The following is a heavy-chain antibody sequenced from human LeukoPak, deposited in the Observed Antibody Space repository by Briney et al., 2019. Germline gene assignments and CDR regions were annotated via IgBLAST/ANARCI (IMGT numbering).Heavy chain of an antibody. D-gene: IGHD2-15*01. CDR1: GYTFPSYW. V-gene: IGHV5-51*01. CDR3: ARRCCSGRNCYYFDY. Sequence: GESLKISCKGSGYTFPSYWIGWVRQMPGKGLEWMGIIHPDDSDTRYSPSFQGQVTISADKSISTAYLQWSSLKASDTAMYYCARRCCSGRNCYYFDYWGQGTLVTVSS. CDR2: IHPDDSDT. J-gene: IGHJ4*02.